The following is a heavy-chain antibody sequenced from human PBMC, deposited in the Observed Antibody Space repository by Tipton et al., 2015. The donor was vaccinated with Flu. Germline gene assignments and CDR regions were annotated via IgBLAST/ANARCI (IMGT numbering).Heavy chain of an antibody. CDR2: MDTNGNT. V-gene: IGHV4-4*07. J-gene: IGHJ4*02. CDR1: GGSISSYY. CDR3: ARDRPPVY. Sequence: TLSLTCTVSGGSISSYYWNWIRQPAGRGLEWIGRMDTNGNTNYNPSLKSRVTMSVDTSKNQFSLKLSSVTAADTAVYYCARDRPPVYWGQGTLVTVSS.